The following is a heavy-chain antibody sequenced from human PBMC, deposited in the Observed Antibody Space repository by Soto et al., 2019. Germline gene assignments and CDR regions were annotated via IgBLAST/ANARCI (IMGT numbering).Heavy chain of an antibody. CDR3: ARDWVHERWFDP. J-gene: IGHJ5*02. Sequence: SETLSLTCTLSGDSITWTSCYWGWIRQPPGKGLEWVGDVYYSGSTYYNPSLKSRLTMSIDTSKGQFSLRLTSVTAADTAVYYCARDWVHERWFDPWGQGTLVTVSS. V-gene: IGHV4-39*02. CDR2: VYYSGST. CDR1: GDSITWTSCY. D-gene: IGHD1-1*01.